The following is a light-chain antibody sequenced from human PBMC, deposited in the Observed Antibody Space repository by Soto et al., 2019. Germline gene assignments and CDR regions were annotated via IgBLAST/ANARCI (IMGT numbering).Light chain of an antibody. CDR3: QQYHRSSIT. CDR2: DAS. V-gene: IGKV1-5*01. Sequence: DIQMTQSPSTLSASVGDRVTITCRASQSLNNELAWYQQKPGKAPNLLMYDASTLERGVPSRFSGTGSGTEFTLTISRLQPDDFATYYCQQYHRSSITFGQGTRLEI. CDR1: QSLNNE. J-gene: IGKJ5*01.